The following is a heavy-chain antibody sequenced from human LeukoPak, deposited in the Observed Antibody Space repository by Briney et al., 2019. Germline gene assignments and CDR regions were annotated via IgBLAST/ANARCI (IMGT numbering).Heavy chain of an antibody. Sequence: GGSLRLSCAASGFTFSSYAMHWVRQSPGKGLVWVAVISYDGSNKYYADSVKGRFTISRDNSKNTLYLQMNSLRAEDTAVYYCARDRGWTVPAAYLDYWGQGTLVTVSS. CDR3: ARDRGWTVPAAYLDY. CDR1: GFTFSSYA. D-gene: IGHD2-2*01. J-gene: IGHJ4*02. CDR2: ISYDGSNK. V-gene: IGHV3-30*04.